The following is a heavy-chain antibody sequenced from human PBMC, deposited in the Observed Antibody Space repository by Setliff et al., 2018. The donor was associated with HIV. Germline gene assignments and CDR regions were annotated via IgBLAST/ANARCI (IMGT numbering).Heavy chain of an antibody. D-gene: IGHD3-3*01. CDR3: ARDVMEWFGSYFDH. J-gene: IGHJ4*02. CDR1: GGSISSISYY. V-gene: IGHV4-61*05. CDR2: VSSSGST. Sequence: SETLSLTCSVSGGSISSISYYWGWIRQPPGKGLVWIGHVSSSGSTTYNPSLKSRVTISVDVSKNQFSLMLDSVTAADAALYFCARDVMEWFGSYFDHWGQGALVTVSS.